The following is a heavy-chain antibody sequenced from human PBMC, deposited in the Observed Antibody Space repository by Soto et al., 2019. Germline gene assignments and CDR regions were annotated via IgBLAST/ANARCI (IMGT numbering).Heavy chain of an antibody. CDR2: INHSGST. CDR1: GGSFSGYY. Sequence: SETLSLTCAVYGGSFSGYYWSWIRQPPGKGLEWIGEINHSGSTNYNPSLKSRVTISVDTSKNQFSLKLSSVTAADTAVYYCARAGGWFGINWFDPWGQGTLVTVSS. V-gene: IGHV4-34*01. CDR3: ARAGGWFGINWFDP. D-gene: IGHD3-10*01. J-gene: IGHJ5*02.